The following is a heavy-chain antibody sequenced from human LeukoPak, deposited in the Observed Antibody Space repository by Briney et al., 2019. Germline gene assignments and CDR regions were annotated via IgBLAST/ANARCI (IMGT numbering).Heavy chain of an antibody. J-gene: IGHJ4*02. V-gene: IGHV3-9*01. Sequence: GGSLRLSCSASGFTFDDYAMHWVRQAPGKGLEWISGISWDSDNIGYADSVKGRFTISRDNAKNSLFLQMSSLRAEDTALYYCVKARSGIAADGGYYFDYWGQGTLVTVSS. CDR2: ISWDSDNI. CDR1: GFTFDDYA. CDR3: VKARSGIAADGGYYFDY. D-gene: IGHD6-13*01.